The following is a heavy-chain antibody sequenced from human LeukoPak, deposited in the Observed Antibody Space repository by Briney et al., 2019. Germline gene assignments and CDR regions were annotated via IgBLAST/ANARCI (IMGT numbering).Heavy chain of an antibody. CDR2: IYDSGTT. J-gene: IGHJ4*02. CDR3: ARETTLTGYSSGLGFNY. Sequence: PSETLSLTCAVSGGSICGWYWSWIRQPPGEGLEWIGHIYDSGTTNYNPSLKSRVTMSVDSSKNQFSLKLTSVTAADTAVYYCARETTLTGYSSGLGFNYWGQGTLVTVSS. CDR1: GGSICGWY. D-gene: IGHD6-19*01. V-gene: IGHV4-59*01.